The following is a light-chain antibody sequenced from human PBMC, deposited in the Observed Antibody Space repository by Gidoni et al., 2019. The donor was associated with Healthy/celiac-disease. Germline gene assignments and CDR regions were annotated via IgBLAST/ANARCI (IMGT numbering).Light chain of an antibody. CDR3: SSYTSSSTPWV. CDR1: SSDVGGYNY. Sequence: QSALTQPASVSGSPGQSITISYTGTSSDVGGYNYVSWYLQHPGKAPKLMIYDVSNRPSGVSNRFSGSKSGNTASLTIAGLQAEDEADYYCSSYTSSSTPWVFGGGTKLTVL. J-gene: IGLJ3*02. CDR2: DVS. V-gene: IGLV2-14*03.